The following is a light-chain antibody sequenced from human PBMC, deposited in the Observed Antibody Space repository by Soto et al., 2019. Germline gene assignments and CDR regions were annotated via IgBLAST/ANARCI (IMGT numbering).Light chain of an antibody. CDR3: QQYGGSPSFT. J-gene: IGKJ3*01. CDR1: ETVDSNS. Sequence: EIVLTQSPGTLSLSPGERATLSCRASETVDSNSLAWYQQKPGQAPRHLIYAASRWATGIPDRFIGSGSGTAFSLIINRLEPEDFAVYYCQQYGGSPSFTFGPGTRVDVK. V-gene: IGKV3-20*01. CDR2: AAS.